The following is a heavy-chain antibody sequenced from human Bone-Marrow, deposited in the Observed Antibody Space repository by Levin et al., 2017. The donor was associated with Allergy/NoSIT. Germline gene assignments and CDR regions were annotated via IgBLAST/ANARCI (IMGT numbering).Heavy chain of an antibody. D-gene: IGHD2/OR15-2a*01. Sequence: GESLKISCGASGFIFSNTWMNWVRQAPGKGLEWVARIKIKTDGMTTDYAAPVKGRFTISRDDSRNMLYLQMNGLETEDTALYYCTADTPNSRFYVHDYWGQGTLVTVSS. CDR1: GFIFSNTW. J-gene: IGHJ4*02. V-gene: IGHV3-15*07. CDR3: TADTPNSRFYVHDY. CDR2: IKIKTDGMTT.